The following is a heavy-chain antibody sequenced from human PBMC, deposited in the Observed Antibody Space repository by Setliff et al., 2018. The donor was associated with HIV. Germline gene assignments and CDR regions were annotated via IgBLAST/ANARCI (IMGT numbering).Heavy chain of an antibody. CDR2: ISASNGQT. CDR1: GYRFTSYH. J-gene: IGHJ6*04. Sequence: ASVKVSCKASGYRFTSYHISWVRQAPGQGLEWLGRISASNGQTDYGHNYQGRLSMTTDSSTTTAYMELAGLRIDDTAVYYCARDVAYTGYNSDSWGKGTTVTVSS. D-gene: IGHD5-18*01. V-gene: IGHV1-18*01. CDR3: ARDVAYTGYNSDS.